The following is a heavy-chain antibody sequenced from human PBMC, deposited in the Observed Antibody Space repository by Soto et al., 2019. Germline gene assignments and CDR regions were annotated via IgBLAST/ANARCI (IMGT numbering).Heavy chain of an antibody. CDR1: GFTFNNYA. CDR3: VKDWTGDTCPCMDV. CDR2: ISGSDGST. J-gene: IGHJ6*01. D-gene: IGHD2-8*02. V-gene: IGHV3-23*01. Sequence: EVQLLESGGGLVQPGGSLRLSCAASGFTFNNYAMTWVRQAPGKGLEWVSTISGSDGSTYYAESVKGRFTISTYNSKNALYLQMSSLRAEDTALYYCVKDWTGDTCPCMDVWGQGTTVTVSS.